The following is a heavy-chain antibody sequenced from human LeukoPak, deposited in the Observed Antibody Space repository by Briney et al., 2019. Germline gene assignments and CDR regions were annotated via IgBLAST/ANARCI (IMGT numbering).Heavy chain of an antibody. J-gene: IGHJ2*01. CDR1: GFTFSGSA. D-gene: IGHD1-26*01. CDR2: IRSKANSYAT. Sequence: GGSLRLSCAASGFTFSGSAMHWVRQASGKGLEWVGSIRSKANSYATAYAASVKGRFTISRDDSKNTAYLQMNSLKTEDTAVYYCARDPHLYSGSYPTYWHFDLWGRGTLVTVSS. V-gene: IGHV3-73*01. CDR3: ARDPHLYSGSYPTYWHFDL.